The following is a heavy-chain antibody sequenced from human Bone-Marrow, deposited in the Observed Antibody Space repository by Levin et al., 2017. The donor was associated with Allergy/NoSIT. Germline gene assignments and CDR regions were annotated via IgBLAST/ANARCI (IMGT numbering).Heavy chain of an antibody. CDR2: VNPNSGRT. J-gene: IGHJ4*02. CDR3: ARGIRNQLFSDS. D-gene: IGHD1-14*01. Sequence: ASVKVSCRASGYSFADYDVNWVRQATGQGLEYMGWVNPNSGRTNYTPKFRGRVAKTTDPSINTAYMELSSLRSEDTAVYYCARGIRNQLFSDSWGQGTLVTVSS. CDR1: GYSFADYD. V-gene: IGHV1-8*01.